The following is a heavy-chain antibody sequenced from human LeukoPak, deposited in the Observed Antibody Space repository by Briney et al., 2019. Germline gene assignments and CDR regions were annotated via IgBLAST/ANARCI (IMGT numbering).Heavy chain of an antibody. Sequence: SVKVSCKASGGTFSSYAISWVRQAPGQGLEWMGRIIPILGIANYAQKFQGRVTITADKSTSTAYMELSSLRSEDTAVYYCARALTEYSSGQLGAFDYWGQGTLVTVSS. CDR1: GGTFSSYA. V-gene: IGHV1-69*04. CDR3: ARALTEYSSGQLGAFDY. CDR2: IIPILGIA. J-gene: IGHJ4*02. D-gene: IGHD6-19*01.